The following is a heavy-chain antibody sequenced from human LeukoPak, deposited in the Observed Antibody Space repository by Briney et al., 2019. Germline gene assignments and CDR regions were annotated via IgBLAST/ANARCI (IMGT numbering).Heavy chain of an antibody. J-gene: IGHJ3*02. CDR3: ARDRRVGGWGGAFDM. CDR1: GFTFSSYW. D-gene: IGHD2-21*01. Sequence: GGSLRLSCAASGFTFSSYWMSWVRQAPGEGLEYVANIKQDGSQKYYVDSTKGRFTISRDNAKNSLYLQIDSLRAEDTAVYYCARDRRVGGWGGAFDMWGHGTQVTVSS. CDR2: IKQDGSQK. V-gene: IGHV3-7*01.